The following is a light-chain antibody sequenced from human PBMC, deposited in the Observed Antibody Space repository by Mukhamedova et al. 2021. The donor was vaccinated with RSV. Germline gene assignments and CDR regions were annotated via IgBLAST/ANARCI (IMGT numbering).Light chain of an antibody. CDR1: SSDVGSYNL. CDR3: NSRDSSGNHVV. Sequence: GTSSDVGSYNLVSWYQQHPGKAPKLMIYEGSKRPSGVSNRFSGSSSGNTASLTITGAQAEDEADYYCNSRDSSGNHVVFGGGTKL. CDR2: EGS. J-gene: IGLJ2*01. V-gene: IGLV2-14*02.